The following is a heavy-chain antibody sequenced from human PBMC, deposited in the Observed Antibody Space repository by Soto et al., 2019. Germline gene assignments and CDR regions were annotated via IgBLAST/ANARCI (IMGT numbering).Heavy chain of an antibody. CDR2: IYYSGST. CDR1: GGSISSRGYY. Sequence: SETLSLTCTVSGGSISSRGYYWGWIRQPPGKGLEWIGTIYYSGSTYYNPSLKSRVTISVDTSKNQFSLKLSSVTAADTAVYYCARLGGYCTITSCYGYYGMDVWGQGTTVTVSS. CDR3: ARLGGYCTITSCYGYYGMDV. V-gene: IGHV4-39*01. J-gene: IGHJ6*02. D-gene: IGHD2-2*01.